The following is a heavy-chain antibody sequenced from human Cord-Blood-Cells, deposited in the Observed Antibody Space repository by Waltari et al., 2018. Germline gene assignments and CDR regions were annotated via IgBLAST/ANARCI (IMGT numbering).Heavy chain of an antibody. Sequence: EVQLVESGGGLVQPGGSLTLSCAASGFTFSGSAMHWVGQASGKGLEWVGRIKIKANSYATAYAASVKGRFTISRDDSKNTAYLQMNSLKTEDTAVYYCTRGTYDFCDYWGQGTLVTVSS. D-gene: IGHD3-3*01. CDR2: IKIKANSYAT. CDR1: GFTFSGSA. V-gene: IGHV3-73*02. J-gene: IGHJ4*02. CDR3: TRGTYDFCDY.